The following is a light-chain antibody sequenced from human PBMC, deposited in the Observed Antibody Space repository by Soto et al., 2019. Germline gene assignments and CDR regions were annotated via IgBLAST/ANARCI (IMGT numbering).Light chain of an antibody. CDR2: GNS. CDR1: NFNIGAGYD. CDR3: QSYDSSLRGDV. Sequence: LLTKPAWVHGPPGRKGTMSGKRINFNIGAGYDVHWYQQLPGTAPKLLIYGNSNRPSGVPDRFSGSKSRTSASLAITGLQAEDEADYYCQSYDSSLRGDVFGTGTKVTVL. J-gene: IGLJ1*01. V-gene: IGLV1-40*01.